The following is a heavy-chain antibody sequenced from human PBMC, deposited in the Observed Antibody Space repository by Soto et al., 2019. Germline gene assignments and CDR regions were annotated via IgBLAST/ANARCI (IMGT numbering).Heavy chain of an antibody. CDR3: ARHQPGPGWDYYYGMDV. Sequence: SETLSLTCTVSGGSISSSSYYWGWIRQPPGKGLEWIGSMYYSGSTYYNPSLKRRVTISVDTSKNQFSLKLSSVTAAATAVYYCARHQPGPGWDYYYGMDVWGQGTTVTVSS. CDR2: MYYSGST. V-gene: IGHV4-39*01. J-gene: IGHJ6*02. CDR1: GGSISSSSYY. D-gene: IGHD1-26*01.